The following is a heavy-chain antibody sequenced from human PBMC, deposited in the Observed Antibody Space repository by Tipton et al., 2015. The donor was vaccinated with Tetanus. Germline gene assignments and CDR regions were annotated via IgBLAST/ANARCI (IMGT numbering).Heavy chain of an antibody. CDR2: ISGSGGSYI. J-gene: IGHJ4*02. V-gene: IGHV3-21*01. D-gene: IGHD2-15*01. CDR1: GFSFSNFG. Sequence: SLRLSCAASGFSFSNFGMTWVRQVPGKGLEWVSSISGSGGSYIYYAESVKGRFTISRDNARNSLYLQMNSLRAEDTAMYYCARGPGAGIGYCRGGNCYYFDYWGQGTLVTVSS. CDR3: ARGPGAGIGYCRGGNCYYFDY.